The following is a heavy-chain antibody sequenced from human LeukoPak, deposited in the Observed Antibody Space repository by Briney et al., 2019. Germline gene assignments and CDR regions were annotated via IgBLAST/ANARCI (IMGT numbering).Heavy chain of an antibody. CDR2: IYYSGST. D-gene: IGHD1-14*01. V-gene: IGHV4-59*01. J-gene: IGHJ4*02. CDR3: ARGRGIFDY. CDR1: GGSISSYY. Sequence: PSETLSLTCTVSGGSISSYYWSWTRQPPGKGLEWIGYIYYSGSTNYNPSLKSRVTISVDTSKNQFSLKLSSVTAADTAVYYCARGRGIFDYWGQGTLVTVSS.